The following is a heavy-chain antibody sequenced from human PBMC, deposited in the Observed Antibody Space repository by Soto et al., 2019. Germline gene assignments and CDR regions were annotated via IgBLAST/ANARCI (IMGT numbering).Heavy chain of an antibody. Sequence: ASVKVSCKASGYTFTSYYTHWVRQAPGQGLEWMGIINPSGGSTSYAQKFQGRVAMTRDTSTSTVYMELSSLRSEDTAVYYCARELYDVLTGSQYDAFDIWGQGTMVSVSS. CDR1: GYTFTSYY. V-gene: IGHV1-46*01. D-gene: IGHD3-9*01. CDR3: ARELYDVLTGSQYDAFDI. CDR2: INPSGGST. J-gene: IGHJ3*02.